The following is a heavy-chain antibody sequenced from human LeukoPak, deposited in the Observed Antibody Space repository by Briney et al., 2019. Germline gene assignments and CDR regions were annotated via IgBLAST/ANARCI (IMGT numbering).Heavy chain of an antibody. Sequence: GGSLRLSCAASGFTFSSYWMSWVRQAPGKGLEWVANIKQDGSEKYYVDSVKGRFTISRDNAKNSLYLQMNSLRDENTAVYYCARDSSGWYAGKHDAFDIWGQGTMVTVSS. CDR3: ARDSSGWYAGKHDAFDI. J-gene: IGHJ3*02. CDR2: IKQDGSEK. V-gene: IGHV3-7*01. D-gene: IGHD6-19*01. CDR1: GFTFSSYW.